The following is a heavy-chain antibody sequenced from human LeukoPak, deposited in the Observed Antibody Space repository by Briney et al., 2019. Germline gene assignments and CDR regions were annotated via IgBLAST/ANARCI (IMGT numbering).Heavy chain of an antibody. CDR2: MNPNSGNT. V-gene: IGHV1-8*01. J-gene: IGHJ6*02. CDR3: ARAGVLRYFDWLSDYYYYYGMDV. Sequence: GASVKVPCKASGYTFTSYDINWVRQATGQGLEWMGWMNPNSGNTGYAQKFQGRVTMTRNTSISTAYMELSSLRSEDTAVYYCARAGVLRYFDWLSDYYYYYGMDVWGQGTTVTVSS. D-gene: IGHD3-9*01. CDR1: GYTFTSYD.